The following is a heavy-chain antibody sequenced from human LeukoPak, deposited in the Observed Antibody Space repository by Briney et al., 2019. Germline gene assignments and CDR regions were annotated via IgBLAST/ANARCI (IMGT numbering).Heavy chain of an antibody. CDR1: GFTFSSYS. V-gene: IGHV3-48*04. CDR2: ISSSGSTM. CDR3: ARVGATLRYYFDY. D-gene: IGHD1-26*01. J-gene: IGHJ4*02. Sequence: GGSLRLSCAASGFTFSSYSMNWVRQAPGKGLEWVSYISSSGSTMYYADSVKGRFTISRDNAKNSLYLQMNSLRAEDTAVYYCARVGATLRYYFDYWGQGTLVTVSS.